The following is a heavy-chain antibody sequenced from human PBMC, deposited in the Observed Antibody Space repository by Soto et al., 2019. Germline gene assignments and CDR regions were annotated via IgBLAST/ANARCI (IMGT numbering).Heavy chain of an antibody. D-gene: IGHD2-15*01. CDR1: GGSISSYY. J-gene: IGHJ5*02. CDR2: IYYSGST. V-gene: IGHV4-59*01. CDR3: ARDTDDCSGGSCYGAWFDP. Sequence: ETLSLTCTVSGGSISSYYWSWIRQPPGKGLEWIGYIYYSGSTNYNPSLKSRVTISVDTSKNQFSLKLSSVTAADTAVYYCARDTDDCSGGSCYGAWFDPWGQGTLVTVSS.